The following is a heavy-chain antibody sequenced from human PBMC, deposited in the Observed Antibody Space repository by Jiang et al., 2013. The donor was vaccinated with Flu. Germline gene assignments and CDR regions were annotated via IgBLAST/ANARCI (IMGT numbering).Heavy chain of an antibody. J-gene: IGHJ4*02. CDR3: ARDRYYYDSSGRGFDY. Sequence: SRVTISVDTSKNQFSLKLSSVTAADTAVYYCARDRYYYDSSGRGFDYWGQGTLVTVSS. V-gene: IGHV4-59*01. D-gene: IGHD3-22*01.